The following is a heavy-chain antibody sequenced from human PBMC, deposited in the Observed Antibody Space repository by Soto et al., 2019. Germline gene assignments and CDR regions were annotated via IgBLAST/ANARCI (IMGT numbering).Heavy chain of an antibody. V-gene: IGHV1-18*01. CDR2: ISAYNGNT. CDR3: AVRDYDFWSGYYDWFDP. CDR1: GYTFTSYG. J-gene: IGHJ5*02. Sequence: ASVKVSCKASGYTFTSYGISWVRQATGQGLEWMGWISAYNGNTNYAQKLQGRVTMTTDTSTSTAYMELRSLRSDDTAVYYCAVRDYDFWSGYYDWFDPWGQGTLVTVSS. D-gene: IGHD3-3*01.